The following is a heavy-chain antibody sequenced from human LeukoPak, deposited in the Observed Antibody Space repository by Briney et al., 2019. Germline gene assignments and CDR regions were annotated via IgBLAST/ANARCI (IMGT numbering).Heavy chain of an antibody. D-gene: IGHD4-23*01. CDR2: TSYDGNKK. CDR3: ARSSYDYGGIEGPFDY. J-gene: IGHJ4*02. V-gene: IGHV3-30*15. Sequence: GGSLRLSCAASGFTLTYYAMHWVRQAPGKGLEWEAVTSYDGNKKYYADSVKGRFAISRDSSKNTLYLQMSSLRAEDTAVYYCARSSYDYGGIEGPFDYWGQGTLVTVSS. CDR1: GFTLTYYA.